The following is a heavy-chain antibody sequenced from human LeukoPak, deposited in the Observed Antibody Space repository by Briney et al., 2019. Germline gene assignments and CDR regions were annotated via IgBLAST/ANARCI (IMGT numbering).Heavy chain of an antibody. D-gene: IGHD1-26*01. V-gene: IGHV4-39*07. CDR2: IYYSGST. CDR1: GGSLNSSRYY. Sequence: SETLSLTCTVSGGSLNSSRYYWGWIRQPPGKGLEWIGNIYYSGSTYYNPSLKSRVTISVDTSKNQFSLKLSSVTAADTAVYYCARGEMGELLLPYFDYWGQGTLATVSS. CDR3: ARGEMGELLLPYFDY. J-gene: IGHJ4*02.